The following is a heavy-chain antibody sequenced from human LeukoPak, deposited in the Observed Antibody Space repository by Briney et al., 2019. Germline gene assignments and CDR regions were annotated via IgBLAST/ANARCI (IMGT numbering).Heavy chain of an antibody. Sequence: PSQTLSLTCTVSGGSISSGGYYWSWIRQHPGKGLEWIGYIYYSGSTYYNPSLKSRVTISVDTSKNQFSLKLSSVTAADTAVYYCARVSYYDFWSGYCLDCSDAFDIWGQGTMVTVSS. D-gene: IGHD3-3*01. V-gene: IGHV4-31*03. CDR1: GGSISSGGYY. J-gene: IGHJ3*02. CDR3: ARVSYYDFWSGYCLDCSDAFDI. CDR2: IYYSGST.